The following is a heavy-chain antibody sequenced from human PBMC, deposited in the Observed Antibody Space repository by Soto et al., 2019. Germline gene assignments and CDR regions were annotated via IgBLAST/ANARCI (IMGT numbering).Heavy chain of an antibody. CDR3: AREYYYDSSGYGLFDY. J-gene: IGHJ4*02. CDR1: GFTFRPYA. V-gene: IGHV3-33*08. D-gene: IGHD3-22*01. Sequence: GGSLRLSCAASGFTFRPYALSWVRQAPGKGLEWVAVIWYDGSNKYYADSVKGRFTISRDNSKNTLYLQMNSLRAEDTAVYYCAREYYYDSSGYGLFDYWGQGTPVTVSS. CDR2: IWYDGSNK.